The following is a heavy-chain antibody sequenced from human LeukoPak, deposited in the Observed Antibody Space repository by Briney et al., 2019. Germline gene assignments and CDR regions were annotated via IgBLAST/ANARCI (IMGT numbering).Heavy chain of an antibody. J-gene: IGHJ4*02. CDR2: ISSSSSYI. CDR1: GFTFSSYS. CDR3: ARDEPSGYDYVDY. Sequence: GGSLRLSCAASGFTFSSYSMNWVRQAPGKGLEWVSSISSSSSYIYYADSVKGRFTISRDNAKNSLYLQMNSLRAEDTAVYYCARDEPSGYDYVDYWGQGTRVTVSS. V-gene: IGHV3-21*01. D-gene: IGHD5-12*01.